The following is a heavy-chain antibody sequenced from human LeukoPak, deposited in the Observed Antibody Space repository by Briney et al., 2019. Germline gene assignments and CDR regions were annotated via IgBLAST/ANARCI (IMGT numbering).Heavy chain of an antibody. J-gene: IGHJ4*02. CDR2: IYPGDSDT. D-gene: IGHD4-17*01. V-gene: IGHV5-51*01. CDR3: ARGLYGDYGTDYFDY. Sequence: GESLQISCKGSGYSFTSYWIGWVRQMPGKGLEWMGIIYPGDSDTRYSPSFQGQVTISADKSISTAYLQWSSLKASDTAMYYCARGLYGDYGTDYFDYWGQGTLVTVSS. CDR1: GYSFTSYW.